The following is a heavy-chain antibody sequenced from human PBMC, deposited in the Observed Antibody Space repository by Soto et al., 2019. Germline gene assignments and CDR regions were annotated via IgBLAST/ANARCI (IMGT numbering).Heavy chain of an antibody. J-gene: IGHJ4*02. V-gene: IGHV1-69*02. Sequence: SVKVSCKASGGTFSSYTISWVRQAPGQGLEWMGRIIPILGIANYAQKFQGRVTITADKSTSTAYMELSSLRSEDTAVYYCARGTPYGSGSYSGYWGQGTLVTVSS. D-gene: IGHD3-10*01. CDR1: GGTFSSYT. CDR3: ARGTPYGSGSYSGY. CDR2: IIPILGIA.